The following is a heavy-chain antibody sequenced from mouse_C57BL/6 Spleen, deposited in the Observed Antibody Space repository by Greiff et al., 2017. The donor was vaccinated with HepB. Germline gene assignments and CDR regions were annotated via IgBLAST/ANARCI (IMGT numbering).Heavy chain of an antibody. CDR3: AGVPYYYGSSYGYAMDY. J-gene: IGHJ4*01. CDR2: IDPSDSYT. D-gene: IGHD1-1*01. V-gene: IGHV1-69*01. Sequence: QVQLKQPGAELVMPGASVKLSCKASGYTFTSYWMHWVKQRPGQGLEWIGEIDPSDSYTNYNQKFKGKSTLTVDKSSSTAYMQLSSLTSEDSAVYYCAGVPYYYGSSYGYAMDYWGQGTSVTVSS. CDR1: GYTFTSYW.